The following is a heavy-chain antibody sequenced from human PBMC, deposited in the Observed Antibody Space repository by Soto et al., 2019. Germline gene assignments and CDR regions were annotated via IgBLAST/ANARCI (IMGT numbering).Heavy chain of an antibody. CDR3: TRARSFHVGRPGWYFHL. CDR1: GFTFGDYA. Sequence: GGSLRLSCTASGFTFGDYAMSWFRQAPGKGLEWVGFIRSKAYGGTTEYAASVKGRFTISRDDSKSIAYLQMNSLKTEDTAVYYCTRARSFHVGRPGWYFHLWGRGTLVTVSS. V-gene: IGHV3-49*03. CDR2: IRSKAYGGTT. D-gene: IGHD3-16*02. J-gene: IGHJ2*01.